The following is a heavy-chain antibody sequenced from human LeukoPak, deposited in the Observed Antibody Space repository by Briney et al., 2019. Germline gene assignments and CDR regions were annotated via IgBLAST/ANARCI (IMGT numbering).Heavy chain of an antibody. J-gene: IGHJ4*02. CDR3: ARSYYDSSGYSYYFDY. CDR2: INSDGSST. CDR1: GFTFSSYW. Sequence: GGSLRLSCAASGFTFSSYWMHWVRQAPGKGLVWVSRINSDGSSTSYADSVKGRFTISRDNAKNTLYLQMNSLRAEDTAVYYCARSYYDSSGYSYYFDYWGRGTLVTVSS. V-gene: IGHV3-74*01. D-gene: IGHD3-22*01.